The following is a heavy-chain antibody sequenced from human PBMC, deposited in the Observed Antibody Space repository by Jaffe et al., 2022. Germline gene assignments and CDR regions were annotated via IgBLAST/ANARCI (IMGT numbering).Heavy chain of an antibody. CDR2: IRYDGSNK. V-gene: IGHV3-30*02. CDR3: ANIGGLVWYGGNEGFDY. J-gene: IGHJ4*02. Sequence: QVQLVESGGGVVQPGGSLRLSCAASGFTFSSYGMHWVRQAPGKGLEWVAFIRYDGSNKYYADSVKGRFTISRDNSKNTLYLQMNSLRAEDTAVYYCANIGGLVWYGGNEGFDYWGQGTLVTVSS. D-gene: IGHD3-10*01. CDR1: GFTFSSYG.